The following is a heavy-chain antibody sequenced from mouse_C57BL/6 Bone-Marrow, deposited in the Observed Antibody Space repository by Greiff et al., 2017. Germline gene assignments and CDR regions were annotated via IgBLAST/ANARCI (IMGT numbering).Heavy chain of an antibody. Sequence: DVQLQESGTVLARPGASVKMSCKTSGYTFTSYWMHWVKQRPGQGLEWIGAIYPGNSDTSYNQKFKGKAKLTAATSASTAYMELSSLTNEDSAVYYCTSQGDGSYWGQGTLVTVSA. J-gene: IGHJ3*01. CDR2: IYPGNSDT. V-gene: IGHV1-5*01. CDR3: TSQGDGSY. CDR1: GYTFTSYW. D-gene: IGHD2-3*01.